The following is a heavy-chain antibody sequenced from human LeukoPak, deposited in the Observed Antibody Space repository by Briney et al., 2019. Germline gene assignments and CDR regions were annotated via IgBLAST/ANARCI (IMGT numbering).Heavy chain of an antibody. Sequence: GGSLRLSCVASGFTFSSYTLNWVRQAPGKGLEWVSSLTGTDGRTYFADSVKVRFTISRDNSRNTLFLQMNSLRAEDTAVYHCARGRIDSAYSSADSWGQGTLVTVSS. J-gene: IGHJ4*02. CDR3: ARGRIDSAYSSADS. V-gene: IGHV3-23*01. CDR2: LTGTDGRT. CDR1: GFTFSSYT. D-gene: IGHD3-22*01.